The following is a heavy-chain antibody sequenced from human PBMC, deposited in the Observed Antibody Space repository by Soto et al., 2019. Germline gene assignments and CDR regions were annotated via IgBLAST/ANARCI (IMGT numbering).Heavy chain of an antibody. CDR1: GFTFSSYS. Sequence: GGSLRLSCAASGFTFSSYSMNWVRQAPGKGLEWVSSISSSSYIYYADSVKGRFTISRDNAKNSLYLQMNSLRAEDTAVYYCARDRAGIAAAGTDYWGQGTLVTVSS. CDR3: ARDRAGIAAAGTDY. CDR2: ISSSSYI. D-gene: IGHD6-13*01. V-gene: IGHV3-21*01. J-gene: IGHJ4*02.